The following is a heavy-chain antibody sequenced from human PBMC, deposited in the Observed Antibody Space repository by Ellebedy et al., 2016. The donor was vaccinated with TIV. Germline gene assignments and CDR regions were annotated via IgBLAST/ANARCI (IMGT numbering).Heavy chain of an antibody. Sequence: PGGSLRLSCVASGFTFSSYWMNWVRQAPGKGLVWVSHINSDGSSTSYADSVKGRFTISRDNAKNMLYLQMISLRVEDTAVYYCARVGARYTSMDKIFDYWGQGTLVTVSS. CDR2: INSDGSST. CDR3: ARVGARYTSMDKIFDY. D-gene: IGHD5-18*01. V-gene: IGHV3-74*01. J-gene: IGHJ4*02. CDR1: GFTFSSYW.